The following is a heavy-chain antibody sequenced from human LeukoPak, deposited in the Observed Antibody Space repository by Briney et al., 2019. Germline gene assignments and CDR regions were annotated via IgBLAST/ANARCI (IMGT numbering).Heavy chain of an antibody. V-gene: IGHV3-23*01. Sequence: GGSLRLSCAASGFTFSSYAMSWVRQAPGKGLEWVSAISGSGGSTYYADSVKGRFTISRDNSKNTLYLQMNSLRAEDTAVYYCAKGLAAAGFPYYFGYWGQGTLVTVSS. D-gene: IGHD6-13*01. CDR3: AKGLAAAGFPYYFGY. J-gene: IGHJ4*02. CDR1: GFTFSSYA. CDR2: ISGSGGST.